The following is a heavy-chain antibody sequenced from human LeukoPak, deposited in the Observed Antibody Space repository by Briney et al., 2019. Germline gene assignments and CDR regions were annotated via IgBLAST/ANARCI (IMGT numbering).Heavy chain of an antibody. CDR3: AQGYSSGWYPY. Sequence: PGGSLRLSCAVSGFTIIDYGMTWVRQAPGRGLEWVSAISVSGDTKYYADSVKGRFIISRDNSRNTLYLQINSLRAEDTALYYCAQGYSSGWYPYWGQGTLVTVSS. CDR2: ISVSGDTK. D-gene: IGHD6-19*01. V-gene: IGHV3-23*01. J-gene: IGHJ4*02. CDR1: GFTIIDYG.